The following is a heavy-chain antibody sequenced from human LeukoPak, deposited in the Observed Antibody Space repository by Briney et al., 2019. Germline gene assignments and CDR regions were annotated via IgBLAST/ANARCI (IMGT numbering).Heavy chain of an antibody. D-gene: IGHD4-17*01. CDR2: IYSGGST. CDR1: GFTVSSNY. CDR3: ARDRVGRYYYYGMDV. Sequence: GGSLRLSCAASGFTVSSNYMSWVRQAPGKGLEWVSVIYSGGSTYYADSVKGRYTISRHNSKNTLYLQMNSLRAEDTAVYYCARDRVGRYYYYGMDVWGQGTTVTVSS. V-gene: IGHV3-53*04. J-gene: IGHJ6*02.